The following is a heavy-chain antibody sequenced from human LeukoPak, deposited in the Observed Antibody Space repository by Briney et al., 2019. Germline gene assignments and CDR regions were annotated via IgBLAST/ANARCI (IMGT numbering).Heavy chain of an antibody. CDR2: ISGSGGST. CDR1: GFAFSSYA. CDR3: AKDLYSNYGLDY. Sequence: GGSLRLSCAASGFAFSSYAMSWVRQAPGKGMEWVSAISGSGGSTYYADSVKGRFTISRDNSKNTLYLQMNSLRAEDTAVYYCAKDLYSNYGLDYWGQGTLVTVSS. D-gene: IGHD4-11*01. J-gene: IGHJ4*02. V-gene: IGHV3-23*01.